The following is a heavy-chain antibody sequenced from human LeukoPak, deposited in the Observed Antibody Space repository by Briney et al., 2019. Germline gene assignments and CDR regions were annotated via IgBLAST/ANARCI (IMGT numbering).Heavy chain of an antibody. V-gene: IGHV3-48*04. CDR2: ISSSGGTV. CDR1: GSTFSSYT. J-gene: IGHJ6*03. CDR3: ARVGTSSNYYYYMDV. Sequence: PGGSLRLSCAASGSTFSSYTMNWVRQARGKGLEWVSYISSSGGTVYYADSVKGRFTISRDNAKNSLYLQMNSPRAEDTAVYYCARVGTSSNYYYYMDVWGKGTTVTVSS. D-gene: IGHD1-1*01.